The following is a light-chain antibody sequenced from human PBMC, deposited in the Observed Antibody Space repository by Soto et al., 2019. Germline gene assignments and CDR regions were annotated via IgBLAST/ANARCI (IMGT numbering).Light chain of an antibody. CDR2: GVS. J-gene: IGLJ1*01. CDR3: SSYTSSSTAFV. CDR1: SSDVGGHNY. V-gene: IGLV2-14*01. Sequence: QSALTQPASVSGSPGQSITISCSGTSSDVGGHNYVSWYQQHPGKAPKLMIYGVSNRPSGVSNRFSGSKSGNTASLTISGLLAEDEADYYCSSYTSSSTAFVFGTGPKVTVL.